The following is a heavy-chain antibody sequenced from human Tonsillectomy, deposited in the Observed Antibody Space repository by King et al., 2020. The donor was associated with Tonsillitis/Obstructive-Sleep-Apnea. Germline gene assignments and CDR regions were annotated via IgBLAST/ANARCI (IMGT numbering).Heavy chain of an antibody. Sequence: TLKESGPVLVKPTETLTLTCTVSGFSLSNARMGVSWIRQPPGKALEWLAHIFSNDEKSYSTSLNSRLTISKDTSRSQVVLTMTNMDPVDTATYYCARAPSTPYFYYYYMDVWGKGTTVTVSS. V-gene: IGHV2-26*01. J-gene: IGHJ6*03. D-gene: IGHD2-2*01. CDR1: GFSLSNARMG. CDR2: IFSNDEK. CDR3: ARAPSTPYFYYYYMDV.